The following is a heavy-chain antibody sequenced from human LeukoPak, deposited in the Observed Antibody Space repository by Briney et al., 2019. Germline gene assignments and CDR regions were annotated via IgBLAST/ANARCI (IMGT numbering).Heavy chain of an antibody. J-gene: IGHJ5*02. Sequence: ASVKVSCKASGGTFSSYAISWVRQAPGQGLEGMGWINPNSGGTNYAQKFQGRVTMTRDTSITTAYMELSRLKSDDTAVYYCARAVRLYYGSGSYFRWFDPWGQGTLVTVSS. D-gene: IGHD3-10*01. CDR1: GGTFSSYA. V-gene: IGHV1-2*02. CDR2: INPNSGGT. CDR3: ARAVRLYYGSGSYFRWFDP.